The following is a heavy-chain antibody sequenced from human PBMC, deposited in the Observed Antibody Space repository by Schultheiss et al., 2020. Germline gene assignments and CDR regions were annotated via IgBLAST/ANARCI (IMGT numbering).Heavy chain of an antibody. V-gene: IGHV4-30-4*01. J-gene: IGHJ5*02. CDR2: IYYSGST. Sequence: SQTLSLTCTVSGGSISSGDYYWSWIRQPPGKGLEWIGYIYYSGSTYYNPSLKSRVTISVDTSKNQFSLKLSSVTAEDTAVYYCARAGYSSGWYWGKAVTNWFDPWGQGTLVTVSS. CDR1: GGSISSGDYY. D-gene: IGHD6-19*01. CDR3: ARAGYSSGWYWGKAVTNWFDP.